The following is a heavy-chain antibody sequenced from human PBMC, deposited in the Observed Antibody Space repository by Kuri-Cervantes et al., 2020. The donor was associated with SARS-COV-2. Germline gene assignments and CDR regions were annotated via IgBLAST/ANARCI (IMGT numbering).Heavy chain of an antibody. V-gene: IGHV3-33*08. CDR3: ASRRGKEYSSSLGPWNFDL. J-gene: IGHJ2*01. CDR2: IWYGGSNK. Sequence: LSLTCAASGFTFSSYGMHWVRQAPGKGLEWVAVIWYGGSNKYYADSVKGRFTISRDNSKNTLYLQMNSLRAEDTAVYYCASRRGKEYSSSLGPWNFDLWGRGTLVTVSS. D-gene: IGHD6-6*01. CDR1: GFTFSSYG.